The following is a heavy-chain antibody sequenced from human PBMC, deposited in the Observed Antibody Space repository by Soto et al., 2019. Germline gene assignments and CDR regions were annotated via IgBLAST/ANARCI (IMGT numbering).Heavy chain of an antibody. D-gene: IGHD7-27*01. CDR3: ARDTGLAPTVWGY. CDR2: VYHSGST. J-gene: IGHJ4*03. Sequence: QVQLQESGTGLVKPSQTLSLTCSVSGDSIRGGGHYWNWIRQFPGKGLEWIGYVYHSGSTHYNPSLRGRLTISIDTSKNQFSLRLISVTAADTALYYCARDTGLAPTVWGYWGHGTQVTVSS. V-gene: IGHV4-31*03. CDR1: GDSIRGGGHY.